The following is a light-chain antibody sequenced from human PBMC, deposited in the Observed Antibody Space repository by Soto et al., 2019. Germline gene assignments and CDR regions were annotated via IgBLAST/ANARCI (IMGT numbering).Light chain of an antibody. V-gene: IGKV3-11*01. CDR1: QSVSSY. Sequence: EIVVTQSPATLSLSPGERATLSCRASQSVSSYLAWYQQKPGPAPRLLIYDASNSATGIPARFSGSGSGTDFTLTISSLEPEDFAVYYCQQRSNWQGATFGGGTKVEIK. J-gene: IGKJ4*01. CDR2: DAS. CDR3: QQRSNWQGAT.